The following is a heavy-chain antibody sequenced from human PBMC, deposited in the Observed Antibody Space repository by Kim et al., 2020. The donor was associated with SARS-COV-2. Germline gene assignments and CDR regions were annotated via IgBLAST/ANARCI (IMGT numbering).Heavy chain of an antibody. D-gene: IGHD2-2*01. Sequence: GGSLRLSCVVAGFIFSIYTIKWVRQAPGKGLEWVSSISSRSSYIHHADSVKGRFTISIDNAKKSLYLHMNSLRAEDTAVYCWARVNIVVVPAIFGYHY. J-gene: IGHJ6*01. CDR2: ISSRSSYI. CDR3: ARVNIVVVPAIFGYHY. CDR1: GFIFSIYT. V-gene: IGHV3-21*01.